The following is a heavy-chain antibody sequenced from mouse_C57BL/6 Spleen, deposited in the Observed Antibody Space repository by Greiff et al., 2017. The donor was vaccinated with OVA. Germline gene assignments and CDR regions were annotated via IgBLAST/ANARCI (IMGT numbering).Heavy chain of an antibody. D-gene: IGHD2-4*01. Sequence: EVKLMESGEGLVKPGGSLKLSCAASGFTFSSYAMSWVRQTPEKRLEWVAYISSGGDYIYYADTVKGRFTISRDNARNTLYLQMSSLKSEDTAMYYCTIYYDYDCWFAYWGQGTLVTVSA. CDR2: ISSGGDYI. V-gene: IGHV5-9-1*02. J-gene: IGHJ3*01. CDR1: GFTFSSYA. CDR3: TIYYDYDCWFAY.